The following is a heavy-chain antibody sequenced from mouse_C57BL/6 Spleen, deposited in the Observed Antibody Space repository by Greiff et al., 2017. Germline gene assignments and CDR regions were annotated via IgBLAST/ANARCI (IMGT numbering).Heavy chain of an antibody. D-gene: IGHD3-2*02. CDR1: GYTFTSYW. CDR2: IYPGSGST. Sequence: QVQLQQPGAELVKPGASVTMSCKASGYTFTSYWITWVKQRPGQGLEWIGDIYPGSGSTNYNEKFKSKDTLTVDTSSSTAYMQLSSLTSEDSAVYYCARSGSSGYAMDYWGQGTSVTVSS. CDR3: ARSGSSGYAMDY. J-gene: IGHJ4*01. V-gene: IGHV1-55*01.